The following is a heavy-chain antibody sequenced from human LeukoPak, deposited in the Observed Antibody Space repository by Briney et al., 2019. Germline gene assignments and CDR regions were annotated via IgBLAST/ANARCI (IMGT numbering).Heavy chain of an antibody. CDR2: IIPIFGTA. V-gene: IGHV1-69*13. CDR3: ARLIVVVPAAIPRQYYFDY. CDR1: GGTFSSYA. Sequence: ASVKVSCKASGGTFSSYAISWVRQAPGQGLEWMGGIIPIFGTANYAQKFQGRVTITADESTSTAYMELSSLRSEDTAVYHCARLIVVVPAAIPRQYYFDYWGQGTLVTVSS. D-gene: IGHD2-2*01. J-gene: IGHJ4*02.